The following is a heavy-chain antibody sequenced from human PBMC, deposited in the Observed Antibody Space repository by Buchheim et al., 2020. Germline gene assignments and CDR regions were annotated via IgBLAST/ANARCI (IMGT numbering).Heavy chain of an antibody. CDR1: GYTFTGYY. J-gene: IGHJ6*02. D-gene: IGHD3-10*01. CDR3: ARGAGGSGSYYYSSVLEEHYYYYYGMDV. CDR2: INPNSGGT. V-gene: IGHV1-2*04. Sequence: QVQLVQSGAEVKKPGASVKVSCKASGYTFTGYYMHWVRQAPGQGLEWMGWINPNSGGTNYAQKFQGWVTMTRDTSISTAYMELSRLRSDDTAVYYCARGAGGSGSYYYSSVLEEHYYYYYGMDVWGQGTT.